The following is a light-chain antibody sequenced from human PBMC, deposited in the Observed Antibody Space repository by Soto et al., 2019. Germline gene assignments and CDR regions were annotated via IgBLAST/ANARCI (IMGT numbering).Light chain of an antibody. CDR3: QQYGSSPLT. CDR1: QSLLHSDGKTY. V-gene: IGKV3-20*01. Sequence: DIVMTQTPLSLSVTPGQPASISCKSSQSLLHSDGKTYLAWYQQKPGQAPRLLIYDASSRATGIPDRFSGSGSGTDFTLTISRLEPEDFAVYYCQQYGSSPLTFGQGTRLEIK. J-gene: IGKJ5*01. CDR2: DAS.